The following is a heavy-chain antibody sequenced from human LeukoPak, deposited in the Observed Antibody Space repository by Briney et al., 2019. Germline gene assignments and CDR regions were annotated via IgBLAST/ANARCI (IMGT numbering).Heavy chain of an antibody. J-gene: IGHJ4*02. CDR1: RFTFSSYG. D-gene: IGHD3-22*01. Sequence: GGSLRLSCAASRFTFSSYGMHWVRQAPGKGLEWVAFIRYDGSNKYYADSVKGRFTISRDNAKNSLYLQMNSLRAEDTAVYYCARDSYYDSSGPADYWGQGTLVTVSS. V-gene: IGHV3-30*02. CDR2: IRYDGSNK. CDR3: ARDSYYDSSGPADY.